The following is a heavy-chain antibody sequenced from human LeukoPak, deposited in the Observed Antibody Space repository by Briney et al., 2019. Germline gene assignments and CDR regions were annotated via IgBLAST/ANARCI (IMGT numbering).Heavy chain of an antibody. D-gene: IGHD3-3*01. CDR1: GGSISSSSYY. V-gene: IGHV4-39*07. CDR3: ARTSYYDFWTC. J-gene: IGHJ4*02. Sequence: SETLSLTCTVSGGSISSSSYYWGWIRQPPGKGLEWIGSIYYSGSTYYNPSLKSRVTISVDTSKNQFSLKLSSVTAADTAVYYCARTSYYDFWTCWGQGTLVTVSS. CDR2: IYYSGST.